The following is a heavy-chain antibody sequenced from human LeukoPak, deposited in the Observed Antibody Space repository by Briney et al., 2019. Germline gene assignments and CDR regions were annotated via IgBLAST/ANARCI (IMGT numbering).Heavy chain of an antibody. CDR3: ARGGQSAWYEGAS. Sequence: SETLSLTCTVSGDSISNYYWSWIRQPPGKGLEWIGYIFYSGSTNYNPSLRSRVTMSVDTSKNQFSLKLSSVTAADTAIYYCARGGQSAWYEGASWGQGTLVTVSS. D-gene: IGHD6-19*01. J-gene: IGHJ4*02. V-gene: IGHV4-59*01. CDR1: GDSISNYY. CDR2: IFYSGST.